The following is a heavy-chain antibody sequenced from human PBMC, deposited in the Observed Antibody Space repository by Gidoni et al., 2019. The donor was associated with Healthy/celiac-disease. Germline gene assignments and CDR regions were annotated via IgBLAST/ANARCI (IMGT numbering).Heavy chain of an antibody. CDR2: IWYDGSNK. D-gene: IGHD5-18*01. CDR1: GFTFSSYG. CDR3: ARDLQLWPKYGMDV. J-gene: IGHJ6*02. V-gene: IGHV3-33*01. Sequence: QVPLVESGGGVVPPGRSLRLSCAASGFTFSSYGMHWVRTAPGKGLEWVAGIWYDGSNKYYADSVKGRFTISRDNSKDTLYLQMNSLRAEDTAVYYCARDLQLWPKYGMDVWGQGTTVTVSS.